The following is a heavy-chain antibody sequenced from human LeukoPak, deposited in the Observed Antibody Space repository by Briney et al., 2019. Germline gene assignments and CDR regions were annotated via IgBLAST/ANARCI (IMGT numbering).Heavy chain of an antibody. D-gene: IGHD5-24*01. CDR2: IWYDGSNK. V-gene: IGHV3-33*01. CDR3: ARSAKDRVTWLQQSRGFDY. Sequence: PGGSLRLSCAASGFTFSSYGMHWVRQAPGKGLEWVAVIWYDGSNKYYADSVKGRFTISRDNSKNTLYLQMNSLRAEDTAVYYCARSAKDRVTWLQQSRGFDYWGQGTLVTVSS. CDR1: GFTFSSYG. J-gene: IGHJ4*02.